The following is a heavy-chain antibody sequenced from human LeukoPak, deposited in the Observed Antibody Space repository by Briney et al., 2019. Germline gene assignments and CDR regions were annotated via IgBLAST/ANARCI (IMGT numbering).Heavy chain of an antibody. Sequence: PGGSLRLSCAASGFTFSDYYMSWIRQAPGKGLEWVSYIGSSGSTIYYADSVKGRFTISRDNAKNSLYLQMNSLRAEDTAVYYCARDTGGDYVWGSYRYYFDYWGQGTLVTVSS. V-gene: IGHV3-11*01. CDR3: ARDTGGDYVWGSYRYYFDY. CDR1: GFTFSDYY. D-gene: IGHD3-16*02. J-gene: IGHJ4*02. CDR2: IGSSGSTI.